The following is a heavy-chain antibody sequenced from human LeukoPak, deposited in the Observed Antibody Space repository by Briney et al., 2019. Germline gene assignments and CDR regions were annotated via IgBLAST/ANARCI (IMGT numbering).Heavy chain of an antibody. CDR2: IKEDGSEK. CDR1: GFTFSAYW. CDR3: ARDNSDYDSSFFDY. V-gene: IGHV3-7*01. J-gene: IGHJ4*02. D-gene: IGHD3-22*01. Sequence: PGGSLRLSCEAYGFTFSAYWMTWVRQAPGKGLEWVANIKEDGSEKYYVDSVKSRFTVSRDNAKNSLFLQMNSLRAEDTAVYYCARDNSDYDSSFFDYWGQGTLVTVSS.